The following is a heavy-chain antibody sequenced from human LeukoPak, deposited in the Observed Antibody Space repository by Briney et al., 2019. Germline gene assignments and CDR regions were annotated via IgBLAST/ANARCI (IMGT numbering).Heavy chain of an antibody. CDR2: IIPILGIA. CDR3: ARGVSMVRGVFPDYFDY. J-gene: IGHJ4*02. D-gene: IGHD3-10*01. V-gene: IGHV1-69*04. CDR1: GGTFSSYA. Sequence: SVKVSKDAGGTFSSYAISWVRQAPGQGLEWMGRIIPILGIANYAQKFQGRVTITADKSTSTAYMELSSLRSEDTAVYYCARGVSMVRGVFPDYFDYWGQGTLVTVSS.